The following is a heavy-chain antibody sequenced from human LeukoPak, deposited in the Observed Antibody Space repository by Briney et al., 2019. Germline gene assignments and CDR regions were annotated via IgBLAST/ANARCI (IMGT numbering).Heavy chain of an antibody. Sequence: ASVKVSCKASGYTFTTYAMHWVRQAPGQAREWMGWINTDNGNTKSSQKFQGRVTFTRDTSATTGYMELSSLRSEDTAIYYCARDLHFSSWYYFDYWGQGTLVSVSS. CDR3: ARDLHFSSWYYFDY. CDR1: GYTFTTYA. CDR2: INTDNGNT. J-gene: IGHJ4*02. D-gene: IGHD6-13*01. V-gene: IGHV1-3*04.